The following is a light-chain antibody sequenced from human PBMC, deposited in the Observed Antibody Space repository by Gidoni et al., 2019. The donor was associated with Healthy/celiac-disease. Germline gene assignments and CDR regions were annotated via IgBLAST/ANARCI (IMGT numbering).Light chain of an antibody. CDR1: QSISSY. CDR2: AAS. Sequence: DIHMTQSPSSLSASVGDRVTITCRASQSISSYLNWYQHKPGKAPKLLIYAASSLESGVPSRFSGSGSGTDCTLTISSLQPEDFATYTCQQSYTTPRTFGQGTKVEIK. CDR3: QQSYTTPRT. J-gene: IGKJ1*01. V-gene: IGKV1-39*01.